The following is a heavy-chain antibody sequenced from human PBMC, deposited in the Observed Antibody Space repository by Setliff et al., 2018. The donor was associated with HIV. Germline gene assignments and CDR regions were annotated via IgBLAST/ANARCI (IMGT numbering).Heavy chain of an antibody. CDR2: IYYSGST. CDR3: ARDLRWYDSSGSHDAFDI. D-gene: IGHD3-22*01. Sequence: PSETLSLTCTVSGGSISSSSYYWGWIRQPPGKGLEWIGNIYYSGSTYYNPSLKSRVTISVATSENQFSLRLNSVTAADTAVYYCARDLRWYDSSGSHDAFDIWGQGTMVTVSS. V-gene: IGHV4-39*07. J-gene: IGHJ3*02. CDR1: GGSISSSSYY.